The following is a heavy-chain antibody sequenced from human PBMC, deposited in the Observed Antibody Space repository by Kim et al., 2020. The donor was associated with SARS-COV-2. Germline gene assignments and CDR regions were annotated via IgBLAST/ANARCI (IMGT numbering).Heavy chain of an antibody. Sequence: YDPSLKSRVTISVDTSKNQFSLKLSSVTAADTAVYYCASPQGIAAAGPDYWGQGTLVTVSS. J-gene: IGHJ4*02. D-gene: IGHD6-13*01. V-gene: IGHV4-34*01. CDR3: ASPQGIAAAGPDY.